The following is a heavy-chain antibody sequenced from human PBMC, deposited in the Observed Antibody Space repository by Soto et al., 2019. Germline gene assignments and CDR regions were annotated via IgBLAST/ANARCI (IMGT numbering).Heavy chain of an antibody. CDR2: IYSGGST. Sequence: GGSLRLSCAASGFTVSSHYMSWVRQAPGKGLEWVSVIYSGGSTYYADSVKGRFTISRDNSKNTLYLQMNSLRAEDTAVYYCARDFYGSGSYHYWGQGTLVTAPQ. J-gene: IGHJ4*02. CDR3: ARDFYGSGSYHY. CDR1: GFTVSSHY. V-gene: IGHV3-53*01. D-gene: IGHD3-10*01.